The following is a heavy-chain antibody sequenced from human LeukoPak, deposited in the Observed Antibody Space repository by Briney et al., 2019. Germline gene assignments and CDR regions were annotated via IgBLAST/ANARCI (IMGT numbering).Heavy chain of an antibody. CDR1: GFTFSYNW. V-gene: IGHV3-74*01. Sequence: GGSLRLSCAASGFTFSYNWMHWVRQAPGKGLVWVSRISSDGRTTHCADSVKGRFTISRDSAKNTLFLQMNDLRAEDTAVYYCLGYYSGSPNWGQGTLVTVSS. CDR3: LGYYSGSPN. J-gene: IGHJ4*02. CDR2: ISSDGRTT. D-gene: IGHD3-10*01.